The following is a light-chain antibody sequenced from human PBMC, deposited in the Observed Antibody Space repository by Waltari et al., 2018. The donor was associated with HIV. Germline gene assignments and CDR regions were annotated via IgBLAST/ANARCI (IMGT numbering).Light chain of an antibody. CDR3: HSYDRGLGGSV. Sequence: QSVLTQPPSVSGAPGQRVTISCPGDSANTGAGSHVHWSQQLPGTAPNLLISDNGNRPSGVPDRFSESTSGTSASLSITGLQAEDEADYYCHSYDRGLGGSVVGGGTKVTVL. V-gene: IGLV1-40*01. CDR1: SANTGAGSH. CDR2: DNG. J-gene: IGLJ3*02.